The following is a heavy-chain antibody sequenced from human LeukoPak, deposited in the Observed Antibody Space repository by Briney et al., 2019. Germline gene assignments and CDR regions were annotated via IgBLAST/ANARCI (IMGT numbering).Heavy chain of an antibody. Sequence: GGSLRLSCAASGFIFSDYYMTWIRQAPGKGLEGISYISSSGGTIYYADSVKGRFIISRDNAKNSLYLQMNSLRAEDTAVYYRARDLGGILSWGQGTLVTVSS. CDR1: GFIFSDYY. D-gene: IGHD2/OR15-2a*01. V-gene: IGHV3-11*04. CDR2: ISSSGGTI. CDR3: ARDLGGILS. J-gene: IGHJ5*02.